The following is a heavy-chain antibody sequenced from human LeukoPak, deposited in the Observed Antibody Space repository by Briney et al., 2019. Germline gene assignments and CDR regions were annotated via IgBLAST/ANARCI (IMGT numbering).Heavy chain of an antibody. CDR2: INHSGST. CDR1: GGSFSGYY. V-gene: IGHV4-34*01. CDR3: ARVSVGIGEAYHFDY. J-gene: IGHJ4*02. Sequence: SETLSLTCAVYGGSFSGYYWSWIRQPPGEGLEWIGEINHSGSTNYNPSLKSRVTISVDTSKNQFSLKLSSVTAADTAVYYCARVSVGIGEAYHFDYWGQGTLVPVSS. D-gene: IGHD3-10*01.